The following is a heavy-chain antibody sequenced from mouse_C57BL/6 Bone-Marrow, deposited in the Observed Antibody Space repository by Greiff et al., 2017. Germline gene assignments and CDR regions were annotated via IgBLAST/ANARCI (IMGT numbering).Heavy chain of an antibody. CDR1: GYTFTSYG. J-gene: IGHJ4*01. Sequence: QVQLQQSGAELARPGASVKLSCKASGYTFTSYGISWVKQRTGQGLEWIGEIYPRSGNTYYNEKFKGKATLTAEKSSSTAYMELRSLNTEDSAVYCCAIVTTVGATTAVDFWGRGTAVTVSS. D-gene: IGHD1-1*01. CDR3: AIVTTVGATTAVDF. V-gene: IGHV1-81*01. CDR2: IYPRSGNT.